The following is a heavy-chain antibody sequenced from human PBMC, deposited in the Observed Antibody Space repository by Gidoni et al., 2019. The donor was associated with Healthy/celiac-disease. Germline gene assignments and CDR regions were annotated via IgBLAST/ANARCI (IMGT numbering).Heavy chain of an antibody. D-gene: IGHD5-18*01. CDR3: ARDSMETAMVIDY. V-gene: IGHV3-30-3*01. J-gene: IGHJ4*02. CDR2: ISYDGSNK. Sequence: PGRSLRLSCAASGFTFSSYAMHWVRQAPGKGLEWVAVISYDGSNKYYADSVKGRFTISRDNSKNTLYLQMNSLRAEDTAAYYCARDSMETAMVIDYWGQGTLVTVSS. CDR1: GFTFSSYA.